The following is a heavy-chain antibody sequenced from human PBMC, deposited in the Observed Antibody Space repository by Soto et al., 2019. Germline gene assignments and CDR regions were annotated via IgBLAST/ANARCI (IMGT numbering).Heavy chain of an antibody. D-gene: IGHD2-15*01. J-gene: IGHJ6*03. Sequence: PGGSLRLSCAASGFNFKDAWMTWVRQAPGKGLEWVGRIKSKIDDGTIHYAAPVQGRFTISRDDSKNTLYLQMSSLKTDDAAVYYCLRGVVNAYHYNYMDVWGKGTTVTVSS. CDR2: IKSKIDDGTI. V-gene: IGHV3-15*01. CDR1: GFNFKDAW. CDR3: LRGVVNAYHYNYMDV.